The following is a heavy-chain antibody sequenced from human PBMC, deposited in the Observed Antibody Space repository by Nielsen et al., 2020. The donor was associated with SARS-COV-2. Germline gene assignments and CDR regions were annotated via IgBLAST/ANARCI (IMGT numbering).Heavy chain of an antibody. D-gene: IGHD3-22*01. CDR3: ARDLRYYYDSSGYYPPGY. Sequence: WIRQPPGKGLEYVSAINANGGSTYYADSVKGRFTISRDNSKNTLYLQMNSLRAEDTAVYYCARDLRYYYDSSGYYPPGYWGQGTLVTVSS. V-gene: IGHV3-64*04. CDR2: INANGGST. J-gene: IGHJ4*02.